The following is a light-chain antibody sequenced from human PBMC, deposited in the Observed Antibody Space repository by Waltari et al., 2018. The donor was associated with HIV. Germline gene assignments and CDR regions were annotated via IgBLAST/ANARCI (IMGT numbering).Light chain of an antibody. V-gene: IGKV3-15*01. CDR2: DAS. CDR3: QQYNNWPLT. J-gene: IGKJ4*01. CDR1: QNVSSN. Sequence: ERVMTQSPATLSVSPGERVTLSCRASQNVSSNLAWYQQKPGQAPRLLIYDASTRVTAMTGRFSGSGSGTEFTLTISSPQSADFAAYYCQQYNNWPLTFGGGTKVEIK.